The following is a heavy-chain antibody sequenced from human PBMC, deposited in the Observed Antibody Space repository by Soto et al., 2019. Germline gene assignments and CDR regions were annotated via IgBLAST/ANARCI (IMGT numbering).Heavy chain of an antibody. V-gene: IGHV3-21*01. CDR2: ISSSSSYI. CDR3: ARQLGVNYYYYYGMDV. Sequence: GSLILSCAASGFTFSSYSMNWVRQAPGKGLEWVSSISSSSSYIYYADSVKGRFTISRDNAKNSLYLQMNSLRAEDTAVYYCARQLGVNYYYYYGMDVWGQGSTVTVSS. J-gene: IGHJ6*02. D-gene: IGHD3-22*01. CDR1: GFTFSSYS.